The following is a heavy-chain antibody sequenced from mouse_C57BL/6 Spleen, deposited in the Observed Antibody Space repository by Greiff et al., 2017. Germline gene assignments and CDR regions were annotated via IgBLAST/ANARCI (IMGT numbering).Heavy chain of an antibody. CDR1: GFTFSDYY. CDR3: ARDPSYYYGSSDFRWYFDV. V-gene: IGHV5-16*01. CDR2: INYDGSST. J-gene: IGHJ1*03. Sequence: EVKVVESEGGLVQPGSSMKLSCTASGFTFSDYYMAWVRQVPEKGLEWVANINYDGSSTYYLDSLKSRFIISRDNAKNILYLQMSSLKSEDTATYYCARDPSYYYGSSDFRWYFDVWGTGTTVTVSS. D-gene: IGHD1-1*01.